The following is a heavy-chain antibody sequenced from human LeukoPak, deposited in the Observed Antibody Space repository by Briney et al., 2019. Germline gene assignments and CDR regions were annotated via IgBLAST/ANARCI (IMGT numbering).Heavy chain of an antibody. J-gene: IGHJ4*02. Sequence: GGSLRLSCVASGLPFSNAWMNWVRQAPGKGLEWVGRIKSKTDGGTTDYSAPVKGRFTISRDDSKNTLFLQMNSLITEDTAVYYCTTVLSYSNYVRFYFWGRGTLVTVSS. CDR1: GLPFSNAW. D-gene: IGHD4-11*01. V-gene: IGHV3-15*01. CDR2: IKSKTDGGTT. CDR3: TTVLSYSNYVRFYF.